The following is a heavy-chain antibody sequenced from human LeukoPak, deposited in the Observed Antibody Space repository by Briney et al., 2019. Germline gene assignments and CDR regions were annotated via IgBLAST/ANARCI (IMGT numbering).Heavy chain of an antibody. D-gene: IGHD1-26*01. CDR3: AKDRWGVGATDAFDI. CDR2: ISGSGGST. J-gene: IGHJ3*02. Sequence: GGSLRLSCAASGFTFSSYSMNWVRQAPGKGLEWVSAISGSGGSTYYADSVKGRFTISRDNSKNTLYLQMNSLRAEDTAVYYCAKDRWGVGATDAFDIWGQGTMVTVSS. V-gene: IGHV3-23*01. CDR1: GFTFSSYS.